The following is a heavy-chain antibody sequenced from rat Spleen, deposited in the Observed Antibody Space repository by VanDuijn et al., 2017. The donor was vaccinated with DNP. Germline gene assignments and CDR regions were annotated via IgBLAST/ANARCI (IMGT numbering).Heavy chain of an antibody. D-gene: IGHD1-11*01. V-gene: IGHV5-31*01. CDR1: GFTFNKYW. Sequence: EVQLVESGGDLVQPGRSLKLSCVASGFTFNKYWMTWIRQVPGGGLEWVASITNSGDNSFYPDSVKGRFTISRDNTENTVYLQMNSLRSEDTATYYCAKDRDYGSDYWGQGVMVTVSS. J-gene: IGHJ2*01. CDR2: ITNSGDNS. CDR3: AKDRDYGSDY.